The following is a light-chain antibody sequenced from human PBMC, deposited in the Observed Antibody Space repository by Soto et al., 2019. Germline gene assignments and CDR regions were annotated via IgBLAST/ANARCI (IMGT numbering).Light chain of an antibody. J-gene: IGKJ1*01. CDR1: QSVRSNY. Sequence: EIVLTQSPGTLSLSPGKRATLSCRASQSVRSNYLAWYQQRPGQAPRLLIYGASSRATGIPDRFSGSGSGTDFTLTISRLEPEEFAVYYCQQYGNSPPWTFGQGTKVEIK. CDR2: GAS. V-gene: IGKV3-20*01. CDR3: QQYGNSPPWT.